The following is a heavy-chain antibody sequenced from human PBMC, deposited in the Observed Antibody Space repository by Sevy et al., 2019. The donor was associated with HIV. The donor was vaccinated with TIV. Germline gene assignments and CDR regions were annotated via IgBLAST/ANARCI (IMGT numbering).Heavy chain of an antibody. CDR3: ATHAGIAAAGRVFDY. V-gene: IGHV3-72*01. J-gene: IGHJ4*02. Sequence: GGSLRLSCAASGFTFSDHYMEWVRQAPGKGLEWVGRTRNKADSYTTEYAASVRGRFTISRDNSKNSLYLQMNSLKTEDTAVYYCATHAGIAAAGRVFDYWGQGTLVTVSS. CDR2: TRNKADSYTT. CDR1: GFTFSDHY. D-gene: IGHD6-13*01.